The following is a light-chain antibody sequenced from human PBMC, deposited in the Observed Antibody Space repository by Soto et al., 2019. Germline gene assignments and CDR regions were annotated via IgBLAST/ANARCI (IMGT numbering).Light chain of an antibody. V-gene: IGKV2-28*01. Sequence: DSVMTQSPLSLPVTPGESASISCRSSQSLLHSNGYNYLHWYLQKPGQSPQLLIYLGSNRASGVPDRFSGSGSGTDFTITISRVAAEDVAVYYCMHPPQDPSTLGPGTKVEIK. CDR3: MHPPQDPST. J-gene: IGKJ1*01. CDR1: QSLLHSNGYNY. CDR2: LGS.